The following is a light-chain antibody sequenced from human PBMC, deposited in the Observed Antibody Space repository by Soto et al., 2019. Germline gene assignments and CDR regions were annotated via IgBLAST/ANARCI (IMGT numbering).Light chain of an antibody. CDR1: SSNIGAGYD. V-gene: IGLV1-40*01. CDR3: QSYDSSLSAVV. CDR2: GNS. J-gene: IGLJ2*01. Sequence: QSVLTQPPSVSRAPGQRVTTSCTGSSSNIGAGYDVHWYQQLPGTAPKLLIYGNSNRPSGVPDRFSGSKSGTSASLAITGLQAEDEADYYCQSYDSSLSAVVFGGGTKLTVL.